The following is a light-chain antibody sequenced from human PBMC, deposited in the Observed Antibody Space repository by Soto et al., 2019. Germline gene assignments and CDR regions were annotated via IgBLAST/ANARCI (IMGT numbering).Light chain of an antibody. CDR2: EVS. J-gene: IGLJ1*01. CDR1: SSDVGGYNY. V-gene: IGLV2-14*01. CDR3: SSYTSIITLYV. Sequence: QAVLTQPASVSGSPGQSITISCTGTSSDVGGYNYVSWYQQHPGKAPKLMIYEVSNRPSGVSNRFSGSKSGNTASLTISGLQAEAEADYYCSSYTSIITLYVFGSGTKVTVL.